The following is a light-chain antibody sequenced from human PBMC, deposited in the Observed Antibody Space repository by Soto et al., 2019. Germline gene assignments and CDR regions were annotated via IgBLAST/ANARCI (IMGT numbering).Light chain of an antibody. CDR3: QQYGSSPRT. J-gene: IGKJ1*01. Sequence: EIVLTQSPGTLSLSPGERVTLSCRASQSVSSSYLAWYQQKPGQAPRFLIYGASSRATGIPDRFSGSGSGTDFTLTISRLEPEDFAVYYCQQYGSSPRTFGQGTKVDIK. V-gene: IGKV3-20*01. CDR2: GAS. CDR1: QSVSSSY.